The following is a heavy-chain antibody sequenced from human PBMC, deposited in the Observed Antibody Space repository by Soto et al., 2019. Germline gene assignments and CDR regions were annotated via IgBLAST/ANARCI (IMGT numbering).Heavy chain of an antibody. V-gene: IGHV4-59*12. CDR3: VGGAGWELDY. CDR2: IYYSGST. D-gene: IGHD1-26*01. Sequence: PSETLSLTCTVSGGSISSYYWSWIRQPPGKGLEWIGYIYYSGSTNYNPSLKSRVTISRDNTKNSLFLQMNNLRADDTAVYYCVGGAGWELDYWGQGTLVTVSS. J-gene: IGHJ4*02. CDR1: GGSISSYY.